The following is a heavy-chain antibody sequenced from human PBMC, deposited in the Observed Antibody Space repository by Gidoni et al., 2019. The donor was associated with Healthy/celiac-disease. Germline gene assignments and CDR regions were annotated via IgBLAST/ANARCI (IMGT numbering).Heavy chain of an antibody. D-gene: IGHD6-19*01. CDR2: ISNSVSCI. CDR1: GFPFSSYS. CDR3: ARDTVAGTPYFDY. Sequence: EVQLVESGGGLVKPGGSLRLSCAASGFPFSSYSMNWGRQAPGKGLEWISSISNSVSCIYYTDSVKGRFTISRDNAKNSLYLQMNSLGAEDTAVYYCARDTVAGTPYFDYWGQGTLVTVSS. V-gene: IGHV3-21*01. J-gene: IGHJ4*02.